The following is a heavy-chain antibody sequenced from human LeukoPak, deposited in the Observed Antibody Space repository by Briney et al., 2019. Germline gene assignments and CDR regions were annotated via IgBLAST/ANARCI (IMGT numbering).Heavy chain of an antibody. D-gene: IGHD3-22*01. CDR2: INPNSGGT. CDR1: GGTFSSYA. CDR3: ARDTPDPDYYYDSSGSARDAFDI. V-gene: IGHV1-2*02. J-gene: IGHJ3*02. Sequence: ASVKVSCKASGGTFSSYAISWVRQAPGQGLEWMGWINPNSGGTNYAQKFQGRVTMTRDTSISTAYMELSRLRSDDTAVYYCARDTPDPDYYYDSSGSARDAFDIWGQGTMVTVSS.